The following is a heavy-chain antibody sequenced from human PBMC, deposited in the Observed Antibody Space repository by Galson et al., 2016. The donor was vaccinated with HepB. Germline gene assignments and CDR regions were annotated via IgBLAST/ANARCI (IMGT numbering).Heavy chain of an antibody. CDR3: AKGPRATRRYMDV. Sequence: SLRLSCAASGFTFDDCPMHWVRQAPGKGLEWVSLISWDGVKTLYGDSVNGRFTISRDNSKNFLYLQMNSLRTEDTALYFCAKGPRATRRYMDVWGQGTTVTVSS. CDR1: GFTFDDCP. CDR2: ISWDGVKT. V-gene: IGHV3-43*01. D-gene: IGHD3-16*02. J-gene: IGHJ6*02.